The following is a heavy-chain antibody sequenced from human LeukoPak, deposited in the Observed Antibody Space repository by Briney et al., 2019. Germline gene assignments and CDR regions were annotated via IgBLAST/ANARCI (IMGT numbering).Heavy chain of an antibody. CDR3: AGRWFRGRYYFDY. D-gene: IGHD2-15*01. CDR2: IIPIFGTA. CDR1: GGTFSSYA. J-gene: IGHJ4*02. V-gene: IGHV1-69*13. Sequence: SVNVSCKGSGGTFSSYAISWVRQAPGQGLEWVGGIIPIFGTANYAQKLQSRVTITADESTSTAYMELSSLRSEDTAVYYCAGRWFRGRYYFDYWGQGTLVTVSS.